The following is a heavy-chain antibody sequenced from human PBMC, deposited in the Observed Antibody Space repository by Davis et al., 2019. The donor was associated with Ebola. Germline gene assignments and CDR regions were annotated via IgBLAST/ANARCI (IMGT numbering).Heavy chain of an antibody. D-gene: IGHD3-3*01. CDR2: ISSGSGTI. V-gene: IGHV3-48*02. J-gene: IGHJ4*02. CDR1: GFTFSAYS. Sequence: GGSLRLSCVGSGFTFSAYSLNWVRQAPGKGLEWVSYISSGSGTIHYADSVKGRFTISRDNAKNSVYLQMNTLRDEDTAVYYCATLSDFWSGYLNSWGQGTLVTVSS. CDR3: ATLSDFWSGYLNS.